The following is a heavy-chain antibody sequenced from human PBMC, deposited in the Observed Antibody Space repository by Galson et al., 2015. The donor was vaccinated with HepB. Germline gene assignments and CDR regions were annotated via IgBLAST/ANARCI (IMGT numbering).Heavy chain of an antibody. J-gene: IGHJ4*02. CDR2: IGPSSSS. V-gene: IGHV3-11*06. CDR1: GFIFSDYY. Sequence: SLRLSCAASGFIFSDYYMSWIRQAPGKGLEWVSYIGPSSSSYYADSVKGRFTISRDNAKNSLYLQMNSLRAEDTAVYYCARDHNWSFDCWGQGTLVTVSS. D-gene: IGHD1-1*01. CDR3: ARDHNWSFDC.